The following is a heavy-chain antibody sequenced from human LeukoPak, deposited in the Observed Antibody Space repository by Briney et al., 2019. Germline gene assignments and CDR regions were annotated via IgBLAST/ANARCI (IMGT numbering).Heavy chain of an antibody. D-gene: IGHD1-26*01. Sequence: GGSLRLSCAASGFTFSSYAMHWVRQAPGKGLEWVAVISYDGSNKYYADSVKGRFTISRDNSKNTLYLQMNSLRAEDTAVYYCARGKSRGSHIDYWGQGTLVTVSS. CDR1: GFTFSSYA. V-gene: IGHV3-30*04. CDR3: ARGKSRGSHIDY. CDR2: ISYDGSNK. J-gene: IGHJ4*02.